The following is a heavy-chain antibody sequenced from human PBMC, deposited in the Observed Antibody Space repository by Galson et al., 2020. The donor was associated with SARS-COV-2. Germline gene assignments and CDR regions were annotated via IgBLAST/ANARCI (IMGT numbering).Heavy chain of an antibody. Sequence: GGSLRLSCAASGFTFSSYAMHWVRQAPGKGLEWVAVISYDGSNKYYADSVKGRFTISRDNSKNTLYLQMNSLRAEDTAVYYCARGWGGYLVYFDYWGQGTLVTVSS. CDR2: ISYDGSNK. D-gene: IGHD3-3*01. CDR1: GFTFSSYA. V-gene: IGHV3-30*01. CDR3: ARGWGGYLVYFDY. J-gene: IGHJ4*02.